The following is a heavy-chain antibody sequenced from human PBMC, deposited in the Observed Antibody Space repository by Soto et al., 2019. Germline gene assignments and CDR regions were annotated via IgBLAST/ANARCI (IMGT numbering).Heavy chain of an antibody. CDR1: GGTFSSYA. J-gene: IGHJ6*02. D-gene: IGHD1-26*01. CDR2: IIPIFGTA. CDR3: ATLRAQTYYYYGMDV. V-gene: IGHV1-69*13. Sequence: SVKVSCKASGGTFSSYAISWVRQAPGQGLEWMGGIIPIFGTANYAQKFQGRVTITADESTSTAYMELSSLRSEDTAVYYCATLRAQTYYYYGMDVWGQGTTVTVSS.